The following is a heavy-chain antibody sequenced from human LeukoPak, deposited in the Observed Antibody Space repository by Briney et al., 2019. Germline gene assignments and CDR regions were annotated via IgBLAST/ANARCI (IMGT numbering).Heavy chain of an antibody. D-gene: IGHD6-13*01. Sequence: PSQTLSLTCTVSGGSISSGGYYWRWIRQHPGKGLEWIEYIYYSGSTYYNPSLKSRVTISVDTSKNQFSLKLSSVTAADTAVYYCARGGVAAAGTFQFDYWGQGTLVTVSS. J-gene: IGHJ4*02. V-gene: IGHV4-31*03. CDR2: IYYSGST. CDR1: GGSISSGGYY. CDR3: ARGGVAAAGTFQFDY.